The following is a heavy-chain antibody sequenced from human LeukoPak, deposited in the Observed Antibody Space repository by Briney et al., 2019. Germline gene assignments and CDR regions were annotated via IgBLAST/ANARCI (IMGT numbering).Heavy chain of an antibody. D-gene: IGHD3-22*01. CDR1: GYTFTSYD. CDR3: ARAGLLEADYADAFDI. Sequence: GASVKVSCKASGYTFTSYDINWVRQATGQGLEWMGWMNPNSGNTGYAQKFQGRVTMTRNTSISTAYMELSSLRSEDTAVYYCARAGLLEADYADAFDIWGRGTMVTVSS. V-gene: IGHV1-8*01. J-gene: IGHJ3*02. CDR2: MNPNSGNT.